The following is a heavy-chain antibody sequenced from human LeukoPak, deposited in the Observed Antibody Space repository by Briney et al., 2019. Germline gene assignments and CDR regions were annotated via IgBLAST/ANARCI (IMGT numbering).Heavy chain of an antibody. J-gene: IGHJ4*02. D-gene: IGHD6-19*01. Sequence: PSETLSLTCTVSGGSINSYYWNWIRQPAGKGLEWIGHIYTRGSTKYNPSLKSRVTMSIDTSKIQFSLNLYSVTAADTAVYYCATNYTAVSAFDSWGQGTLVTVSS. V-gene: IGHV4-4*07. CDR2: IYTRGST. CDR1: GGSINSYY. CDR3: ATNYTAVSAFDS.